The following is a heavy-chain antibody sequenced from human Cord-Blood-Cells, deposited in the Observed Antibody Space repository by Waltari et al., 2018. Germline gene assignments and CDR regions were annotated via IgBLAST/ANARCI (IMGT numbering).Heavy chain of an antibody. CDR2: IYHSGST. V-gene: IGHV4-38-2*01. D-gene: IGHD2-15*01. J-gene: IGHJ4*02. Sequence: QVQLQESGPGLVKPSETLSLTCAVSGYSLSSGYYWGWIRPPPGKGLEWIGSIYHSGSTYYNPSLKSRVTISVDTSKNQFSLKLSSVTAADTAVYYCARVGAYCSGGSCYSDYWGQGTLVTVSS. CDR1: GYSLSSGYY. CDR3: ARVGAYCSGGSCYSDY.